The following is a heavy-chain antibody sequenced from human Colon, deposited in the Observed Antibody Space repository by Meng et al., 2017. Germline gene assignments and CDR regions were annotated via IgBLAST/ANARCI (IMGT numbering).Heavy chain of an antibody. CDR3: ARGGGCVNGVCGSLDY. D-gene: IGHD2-8*01. V-gene: IGHV4-4*02. J-gene: IGHJ4*02. CDR2: IHPSGGT. CDR1: VGSITPNTW. Sequence: VPPQSPVPQRCNPSGTRAPTGAGAVGSITPNTWWIWARQPPGKGLEWIGEIHPSGGTNYNPSLKSRVTMSIDNSKRQFSLNLSSVTAADTAVYYCARGGGCVNGVCGSLDYWGQGTLVTVSS.